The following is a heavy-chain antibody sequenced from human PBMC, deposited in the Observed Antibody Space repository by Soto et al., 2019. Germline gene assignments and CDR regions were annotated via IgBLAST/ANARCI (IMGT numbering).Heavy chain of an antibody. V-gene: IGHV3-9*01. CDR1: GFTFDDYD. CDR2: ISWNSGSI. CDR3: AKDRGLVLSFYFDY. Sequence: EVQLVESGGGLVQPGRSLRLSCAASGFTFDDYDMHWVRQAPGKGLEWVSGISWNSGSIGYADSVKGRFTISRDNAKNSLYLQMNSLRAEDTALYYCAKDRGLVLSFYFDYWGQRTLVTVSS. J-gene: IGHJ4*02. D-gene: IGHD6-19*01.